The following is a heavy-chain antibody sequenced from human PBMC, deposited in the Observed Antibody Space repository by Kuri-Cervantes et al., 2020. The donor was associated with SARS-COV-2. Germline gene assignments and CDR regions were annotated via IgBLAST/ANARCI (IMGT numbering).Heavy chain of an antibody. J-gene: IGHJ6*02. CDR2: IYHSGST. CDR3: AREKWSSYYYDSSDYYYYGMDV. Sequence: SELLSLTSAVSGGSISSGWYSWSWIRQPPGKGLEWIGYIYHSGSTYYNPSLRSRVTISVDRSKNHISLKLSSLTAADTAVYYCAREKWSSYYYDSSDYYYYGMDVWGQGTTVTVSS. V-gene: IGHV4-30-2*01. CDR1: GGSISSGWYS. D-gene: IGHD3-22*01.